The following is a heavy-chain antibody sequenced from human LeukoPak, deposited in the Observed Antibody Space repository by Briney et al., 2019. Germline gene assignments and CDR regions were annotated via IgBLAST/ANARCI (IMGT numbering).Heavy chain of an antibody. V-gene: IGHV4-59*12. Sequence: PSETLSLTCTVSGGSISSYYWSWIRQPAGKGLEWIGYIYHSGSTYYNPSLKSRVTISVDRSKNQFSLKLSSVTAADTAVYYCARGPRDIVATTLDYWGQGTLVTVSS. CDR2: IYHSGST. J-gene: IGHJ4*02. D-gene: IGHD5-12*01. CDR3: ARGPRDIVATTLDY. CDR1: GGSISSYY.